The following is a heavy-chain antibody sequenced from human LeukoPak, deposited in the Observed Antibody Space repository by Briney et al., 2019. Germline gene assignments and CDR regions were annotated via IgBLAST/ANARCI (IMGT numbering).Heavy chain of an antibody. V-gene: IGHV4-34*01. J-gene: IGHJ4*02. CDR1: GGSFSGYY. D-gene: IGHD6-13*01. CDR3: ARGVSKGIAAAGESDY. CDR2: INHSGST. Sequence: SETLSLICAVYGGSFSGYYWSWIRQPPGKGLEWIGEINHSGSTNYDPSLKSRVTISVDTSKNQFSLKLSSVTAADTAVYYCARGVSKGIAAAGESDYWGQGTLVTVSS.